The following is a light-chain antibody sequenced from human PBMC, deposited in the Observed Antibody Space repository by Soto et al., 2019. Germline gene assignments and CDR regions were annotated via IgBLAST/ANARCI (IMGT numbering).Light chain of an antibody. V-gene: IGKV3-15*01. CDR1: QSVSIK. CDR3: QQYNNWPPCT. J-gene: IGKJ1*01. Sequence: EIVMTQSPATLSVSPGERATLSCRASQSVSIKLAWYQQKPGQAPRLLIYDTSTRATGIPARFSGSGSGTEFTLNIRSLKSEDFAVYYCQQYNNWPPCTFGKGTKGDI. CDR2: DTS.